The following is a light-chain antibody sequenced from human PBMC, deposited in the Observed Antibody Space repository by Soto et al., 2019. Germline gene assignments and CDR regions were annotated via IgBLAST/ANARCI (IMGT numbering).Light chain of an antibody. J-gene: IGLJ1*01. CDR2: DVS. V-gene: IGLV2-14*01. CDR3: SSYTSDSTYV. CDR1: STDVGRYNY. Sequence: QSALTPPASVSGSPGQSITISCTGTSTDVGRYNYVSWYQQHPGKAPKLMIYDVSNRPSGVSSRFSGSKSGITASLTISGLQAEDEADYYCSSYTSDSTYVFGTGTKVTVL.